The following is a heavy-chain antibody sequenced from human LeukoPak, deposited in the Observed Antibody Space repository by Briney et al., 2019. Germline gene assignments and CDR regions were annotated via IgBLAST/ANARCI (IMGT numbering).Heavy chain of an antibody. CDR1: GFTFSDHY. CDR3: VRVGRSETLDY. CDR2: SRNKANSYTT. V-gene: IGHV3-72*01. J-gene: IGHJ4*02. Sequence: GGSLRLSCAASGFTFSDHYMDWVPQAPGKGLEWVGRSRNKANSYTTEYAASVKGRFTISRHDSKNSLFLQMNSLKTEDTAVYHCVRVGRSETLDYWGQGTLVTVSS.